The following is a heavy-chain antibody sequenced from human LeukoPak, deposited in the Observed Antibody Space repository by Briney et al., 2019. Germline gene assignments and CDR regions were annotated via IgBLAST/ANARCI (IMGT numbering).Heavy chain of an antibody. D-gene: IGHD6-13*01. CDR2: ISYDGSNE. CDR1: GFTFSSYV. CDR3: ARVWSSSWYPNPYYYYYYYMDV. J-gene: IGHJ6*03. V-gene: IGHV3-30*14. Sequence: GGSLRLSCAASGFTFSSYVMHWVRQAPGKGLEWVAIISYDGSNEYYADSVKGRFTISRDNSKNTLYLQMNSLRAEDTAVYYCARVWSSSWYPNPYYYYYYYMDVWGKGTTVTISS.